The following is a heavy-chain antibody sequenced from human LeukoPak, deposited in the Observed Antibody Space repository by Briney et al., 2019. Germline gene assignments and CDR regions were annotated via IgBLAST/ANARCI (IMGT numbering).Heavy chain of an antibody. J-gene: IGHJ4*02. CDR2: IYYSGST. CDR1: GGSISSSTYY. CDR3: ARIGAWIQLGYFDY. V-gene: IGHV4-39*06. Sequence: SETLSLTCTVSGGSISSSTYYWGWIRQPPGKGLEWIGSIYYSGSTYYNPSLKSRVTISVDTPKNQFTLKLSSVTAADTAVYYCARIGAWIQLGYFDYWGQGTLVTVSS. D-gene: IGHD5-18*01.